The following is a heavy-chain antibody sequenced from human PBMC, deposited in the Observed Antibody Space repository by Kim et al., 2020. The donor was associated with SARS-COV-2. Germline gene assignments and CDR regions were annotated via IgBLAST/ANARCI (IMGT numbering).Heavy chain of an antibody. V-gene: IGHV3-23*01. CDR1: GFTFSSYA. CDR2: ISGSGGST. D-gene: IGHD2-21*01. CDR3: AITASPLVIASPSPTLMDV. J-gene: IGHJ6*03. Sequence: GGSLRLSCAASGFTFSSYAMSWVRQAPGKGLEWVSAISGSGGSTYYADSVKGRFTISRDNSKNTLYLQMNSLRAEDTAVYYCAITASPLVIASPSPTLMDVWGKGTTVTVSS.